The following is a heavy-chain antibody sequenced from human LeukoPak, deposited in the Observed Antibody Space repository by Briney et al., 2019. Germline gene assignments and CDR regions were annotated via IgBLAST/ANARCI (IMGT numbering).Heavy chain of an antibody. J-gene: IGHJ4*02. V-gene: IGHV3-23*01. D-gene: IGHD2-21*02. CDR1: GFTFSSYA. Sequence: PGRSLRLSCAASGFTFSSYAMSWVRQAPGKGLEWVSAISGSGGSTYYADSVKGRFTISRDNSKNTLYLQMNSLRAEDTAVYYCAKGESWVVTANPYFDYWGQGTLVTVSS. CDR2: ISGSGGST. CDR3: AKGESWVVTANPYFDY.